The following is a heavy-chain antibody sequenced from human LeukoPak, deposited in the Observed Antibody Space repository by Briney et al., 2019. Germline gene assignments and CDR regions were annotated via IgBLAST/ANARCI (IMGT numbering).Heavy chain of an antibody. V-gene: IGHV1-46*01. CDR1: GYTFTSYY. Sequence: ASVKVSCKASGYTFTSYYMHWVRQAPGQGLEWMGIINPSGGSTSYAQKFQGRVTMTRDTSTSTVYMELSSLRSEDTAVYYCARVLRCGSGGSCHSNPFDYWGQGTLVTVSS. CDR2: INPSGGST. J-gene: IGHJ4*02. D-gene: IGHD2-15*01. CDR3: ARVLRCGSGGSCHSNPFDY.